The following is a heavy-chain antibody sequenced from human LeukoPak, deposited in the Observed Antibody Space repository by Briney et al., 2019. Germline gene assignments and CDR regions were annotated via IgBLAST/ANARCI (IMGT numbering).Heavy chain of an antibody. D-gene: IGHD3-10*01. CDR1: GFTFSSYG. Sequence: GGSLRLSCAASGFTFSSYGMHWVRQAPGKGLEWVAFIQYDGSNKYYADSVKGRFTISRDNSKNTLYLQMNSLRAEDTAVYYCAKDPKVLLWFGESRGFDYWGQGTLVTVSS. CDR2: IQYDGSNK. V-gene: IGHV3-30*02. J-gene: IGHJ4*02. CDR3: AKDPKVLLWFGESRGFDY.